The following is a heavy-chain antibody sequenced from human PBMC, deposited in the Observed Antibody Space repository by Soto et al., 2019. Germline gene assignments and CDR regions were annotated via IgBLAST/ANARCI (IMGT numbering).Heavy chain of an antibody. CDR3: ASRTAMVAFDY. Sequence: SETLSLTCAVSGGSISSSNWWSWVRQPPGKGLEWIGEIYHSGSTNYNPSLKSRVTISVEKSKNQFSLKLISVTAADTAVYYCASRTAMVAFDYWGQGTLVTVSS. D-gene: IGHD5-18*01. CDR2: IYHSGST. CDR1: GGSISSSNW. J-gene: IGHJ4*02. V-gene: IGHV4-4*02.